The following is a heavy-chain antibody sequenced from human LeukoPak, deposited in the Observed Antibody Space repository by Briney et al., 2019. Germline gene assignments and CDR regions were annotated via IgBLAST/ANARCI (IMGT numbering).Heavy chain of an antibody. CDR1: GFTFSSYA. J-gene: IGHJ3*02. CDR2: ISYDGSNK. V-gene: IGHV3-30*04. D-gene: IGHD3-10*01. CDR3: ARDQSVRVEGAFDI. Sequence: GGSLRLSCAASGFTFSSYAMHWVRQAPGKGLEWVAVISYDGSNKYYADSVKGRFTISRDNSKNTLYLQMNSLRAEDTAVYYCARDQSVRVEGAFDIWGQGTMVTVSS.